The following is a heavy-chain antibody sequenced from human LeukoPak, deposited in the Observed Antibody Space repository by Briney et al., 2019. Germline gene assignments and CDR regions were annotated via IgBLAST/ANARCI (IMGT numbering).Heavy chain of an antibody. V-gene: IGHV3-23*01. Sequence: PGGSLRLSCAASGFTFSSYAMSWVRQAPGKGLEWVPAISGSGGSTYYADSVKGRFTISRDNSKNTLYLQMNSLRAEDTAVYYCAKGAHYDILTGYYRDYYGMDVWGQGTTVTVSS. CDR3: AKGAHYDILTGYYRDYYGMDV. D-gene: IGHD3-9*01. CDR2: ISGSGGST. J-gene: IGHJ6*02. CDR1: GFTFSSYA.